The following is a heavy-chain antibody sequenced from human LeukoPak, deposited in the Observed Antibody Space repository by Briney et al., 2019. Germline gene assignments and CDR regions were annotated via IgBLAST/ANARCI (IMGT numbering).Heavy chain of an antibody. CDR2: IYYSGST. CDR3: ARHSSAAGHYYYYGMNV. V-gene: IGHV4-39*01. D-gene: IGHD6-13*01. CDR1: GGSISSSSYY. J-gene: IGHJ6*02. Sequence: SETLSLTCTVSGGSISSSSYYWGWIRQPPGKGLEWIWSIYYSGSTYYNPSLKSRVTISVDTSKNQFSLKLSSVTAADTAVYYCARHSSAAGHYYYYGMNVWGQGTTVTVSS.